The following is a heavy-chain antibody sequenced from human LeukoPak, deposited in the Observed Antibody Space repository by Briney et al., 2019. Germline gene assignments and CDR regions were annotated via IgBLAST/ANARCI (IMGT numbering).Heavy chain of an antibody. CDR2: ISGSGGST. CDR1: GFTFSSYA. D-gene: IGHD1-26*01. CDR3: AKDRRGSYGRGLDY. J-gene: IGHJ4*02. V-gene: IGHV3-23*01. Sequence: PGASLRLSCAASGFTFSSYAMSWVRQAPGKGLEWVSAISGSGGSTFYADSVKGRFTISRDNSKNTLYLQMNSLRAEDTAVYYCAKDRRGSYGRGLDYWGQGTLVTVSS.